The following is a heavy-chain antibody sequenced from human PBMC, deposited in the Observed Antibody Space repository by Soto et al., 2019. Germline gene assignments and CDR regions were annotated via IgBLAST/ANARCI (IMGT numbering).Heavy chain of an antibody. V-gene: IGHV1-2*02. CDR3: ARDFGYYYGSGSYYTFDY. D-gene: IGHD3-10*01. CDR1: GYTFTGYY. Sequence: XSVKVSCEASGYTFTGYYMHWVRQAPVQGLEWMGWINPNSGGTNYAQKFQGRVTMTRDTSISTAYMELSRLRSDDTAVYYCARDFGYYYGSGSYYTFDYWGQGTLVTVSS. J-gene: IGHJ4*02. CDR2: INPNSGGT.